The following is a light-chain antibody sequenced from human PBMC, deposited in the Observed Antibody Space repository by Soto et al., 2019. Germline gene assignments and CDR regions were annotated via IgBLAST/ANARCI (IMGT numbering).Light chain of an antibody. J-gene: IGKJ3*01. CDR2: AAS. CDR3: QQSYTTPFT. Sequence: DIQMTQSPSSLSASVGDRVTITCRTSQSISNYLNWYQQKPGTAPKLLIYAASSLQSGVPSRFSGSGSGTDFTLTISSLQTEDFATYYCQQSYTTPFTFGPGTKVDI. CDR1: QSISNY. V-gene: IGKV1-39*01.